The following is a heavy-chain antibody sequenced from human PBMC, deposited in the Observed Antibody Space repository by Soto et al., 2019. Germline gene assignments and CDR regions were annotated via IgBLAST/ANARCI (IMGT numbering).Heavy chain of an antibody. J-gene: IGHJ2*01. V-gene: IGHV3-23*01. CDR1: GFIFSSYV. CDR2: ITSSGGTT. Sequence: EVQLLESGGGLVQPGGSLRLSCAASGFIFSSYVMSWVRQAPGKGLEWVSSITSSGGTTYYADSVKGRFTISRDSSKNTLFLQMSSLRAEDTAVYYCASTAVWDFDHWGRGTLATVSS. CDR3: ASTAVWDFDH.